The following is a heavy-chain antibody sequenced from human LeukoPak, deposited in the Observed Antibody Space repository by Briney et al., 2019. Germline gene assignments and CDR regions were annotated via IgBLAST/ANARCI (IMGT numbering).Heavy chain of an antibody. CDR2: ISSSSSYI. J-gene: IGHJ6*02. V-gene: IGHV3-21*01. CDR1: GFTFSSYS. D-gene: IGHD2-2*01. Sequence: GGSLRLSCAASGFTFSSYSMNWVRQAPGKGLEWVSSISSSSSYIYYADSVKGRFTISRDNAKNSLYLRMNSLRAEDTAVYYCARGRYCSSTSCYEDGMDVWGQGTTVTVSS. CDR3: ARGRYCSSTSCYEDGMDV.